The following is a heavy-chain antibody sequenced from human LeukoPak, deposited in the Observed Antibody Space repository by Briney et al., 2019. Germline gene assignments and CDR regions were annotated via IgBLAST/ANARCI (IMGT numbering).Heavy chain of an antibody. J-gene: IGHJ4*02. CDR2: IWSDGTNK. CDR1: GFTFNHYG. V-gene: IGHV3-33*01. CDR3: ARDAQRGFDYSNSLQY. Sequence: PGGSLRLSCAAAGFTFNHYGMHWVRQAPGKGLEWVSVIWSDGTNKYYAASVKGRFTISRDDFDKTVYLQMSSLRPDGTGVYYCARDAQRGFDYSNSLQYWGQGTPVTVST. D-gene: IGHD4-11*01.